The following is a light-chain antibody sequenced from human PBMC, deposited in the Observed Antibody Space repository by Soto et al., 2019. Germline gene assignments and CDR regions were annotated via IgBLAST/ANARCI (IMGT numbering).Light chain of an antibody. Sequence: DVQMTQSPSSLSACVGDRVTITFGASESISKYLNCYQQKRGKAPNFLIYSSSNSQSGVPSRFSGSGSGTDFTLTLSSLQPEDFPTHSSQHTSSVPLTFAGGTKLDI. V-gene: IGKV1-39*01. J-gene: IGKJ4*01. CDR3: QHTSSVPLT. CDR1: ESISKY. CDR2: SSS.